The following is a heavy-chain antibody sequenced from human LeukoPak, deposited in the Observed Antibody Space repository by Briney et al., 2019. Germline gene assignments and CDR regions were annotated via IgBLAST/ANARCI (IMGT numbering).Heavy chain of an antibody. CDR2: ISGSGGAT. V-gene: IGHV3-23*01. J-gene: IGHJ1*01. CDR1: GFTFNTYG. Sequence: GGTLRLSCAASGFTFNTYGMSWVRPAPGKGLEWVSGISGSGGATYYADSVKGRFTISRDDPHNTLYLQMNSLRAEDTAVYYCAKDLRIAVAGAEYFQHWGQGTLVTVSS. CDR3: AKDLRIAVAGAEYFQH. D-gene: IGHD6-19*01.